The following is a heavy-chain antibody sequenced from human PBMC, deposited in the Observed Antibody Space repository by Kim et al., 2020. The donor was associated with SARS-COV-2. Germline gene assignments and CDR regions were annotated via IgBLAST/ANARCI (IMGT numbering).Heavy chain of an antibody. J-gene: IGHJ4*02. CDR3: ARVIWGSYRYTDS. Sequence: YALSFQGRFVFSVETSDSTTYLQINSLKAEDTALYYCARVIWGSYRYTDSWGQGTLVTVSS. V-gene: IGHV7-4-1*02. D-gene: IGHD3-16*02.